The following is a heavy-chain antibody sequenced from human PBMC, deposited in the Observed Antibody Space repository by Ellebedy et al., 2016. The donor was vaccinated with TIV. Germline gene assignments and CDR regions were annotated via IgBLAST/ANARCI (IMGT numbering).Heavy chain of an antibody. J-gene: IGHJ4*02. CDR1: GFTFGSYG. CDR3: ARVFQSYSVDY. V-gene: IGHV3-30-3*01. Sequence: PGGSLRLSCAASGFTFGSYGLHWVRQAPGKGLEWVAFISYDGSDKSYSESVKGRFTISRDGSNNTLYLQMNSLRPDDTAIYYCARVFQSYSVDYWGQGTLVTVSS. D-gene: IGHD2-15*01. CDR2: ISYDGSDK.